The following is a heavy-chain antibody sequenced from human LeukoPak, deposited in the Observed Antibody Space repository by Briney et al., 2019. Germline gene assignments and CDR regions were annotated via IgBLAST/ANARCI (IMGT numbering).Heavy chain of an antibody. Sequence: GGSLRLSCAASGFTVSSNYMSWVRQAPGKGLEWVSVIYSGGSTYYADSVKGRFTISRDNSKNTLYLYVNSLRPDDSAVYYCVKDNPLDYWGQGTLVTVSS. CDR2: IYSGGST. V-gene: IGHV3-53*05. D-gene: IGHD2-15*01. J-gene: IGHJ4*02. CDR1: GFTVSSNY. CDR3: VKDNPLDY.